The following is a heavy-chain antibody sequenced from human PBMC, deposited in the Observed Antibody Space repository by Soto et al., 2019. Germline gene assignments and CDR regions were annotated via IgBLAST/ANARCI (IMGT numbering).Heavy chain of an antibody. CDR3: VRQGIGVLHGLVDV. CDR2: FRSGGGT. D-gene: IGHD3-10*01. Sequence: QVQLQESGPGLVKPSETLSLTCTVSGDSISGYNLAWIRQPPGKGLEWIGYFRSGGGTSYNPSLKSRVAISAATSTEQSSLRLSSVTAADTAVYYCVRQGIGVLHGLVDVWGQGTTVTVSS. CDR1: GDSISGYN. J-gene: IGHJ6*02. V-gene: IGHV4-59*08.